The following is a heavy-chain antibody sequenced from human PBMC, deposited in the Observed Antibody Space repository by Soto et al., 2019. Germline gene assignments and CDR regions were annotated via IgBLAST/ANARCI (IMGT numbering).Heavy chain of an antibody. CDR2: IYYSGST. J-gene: IGHJ4*02. D-gene: IGHD5-12*01. CDR3: ARAPSRGYSGYDL. CDR1: GGSISSGGYY. Sequence: SETLSLTCTVSGGSISSGGYYWSWIRQHPGKGLEWIGYIYYSGSTYYNPSLKSRVTISVDTSKNQFSLKLSSVTAADTAVYYCARAPSRGYSGYDLWGQGTLVTVSS. V-gene: IGHV4-31*03.